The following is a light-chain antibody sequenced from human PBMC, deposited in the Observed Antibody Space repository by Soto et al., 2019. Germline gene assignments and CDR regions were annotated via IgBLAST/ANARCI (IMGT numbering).Light chain of an antibody. V-gene: IGLV1-47*01. Sequence: QTVVTQPPSASATPGQRVIISCSGSSSNVRRNNVHWYQQFPGTAPKLLIYRNDQRPSGVPDRFSGSKSGTSASLAISGLRSEDEADYYCAAWDDSLSAWVFGGGTKLTVL. CDR2: RND. CDR3: AAWDDSLSAWV. J-gene: IGLJ3*02. CDR1: SSNVRRNN.